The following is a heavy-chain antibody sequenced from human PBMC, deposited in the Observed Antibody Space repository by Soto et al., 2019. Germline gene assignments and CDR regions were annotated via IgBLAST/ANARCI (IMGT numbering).Heavy chain of an antibody. CDR1: GGTFSSYA. Sequence: QVQLVQSGAEVKKPGSSVKVSCKASGGTFSSYAISWVRQAPGQGLEWMGGIIPIFGTANYAQKFQGRVTITADKSTSTAYMELSSLRSEDTAVYYCARESSQYCSGGCCYSGGDYWGQGTLVTVSS. CDR2: IIPIFGTA. CDR3: ARESSQYCSGGCCYSGGDY. D-gene: IGHD2-15*01. J-gene: IGHJ4*02. V-gene: IGHV1-69*06.